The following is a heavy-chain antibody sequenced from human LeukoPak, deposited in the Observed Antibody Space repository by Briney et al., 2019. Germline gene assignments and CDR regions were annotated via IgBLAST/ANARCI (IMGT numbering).Heavy chain of an antibody. CDR2: IYYSGST. Sequence: SETLSLTCTVSGGSISSSRYYWGWIRQPPGKGLEWLGSIYYSGSTYYNPSLKSRVTISADTSKNEFSLRLSAVTAADTAVYYCARLKEFQKIFDYWGQGTLVSVSS. CDR3: ARLKEFQKIFDY. J-gene: IGHJ4*02. D-gene: IGHD2-21*01. V-gene: IGHV4-39*01. CDR1: GGSISSSRYY.